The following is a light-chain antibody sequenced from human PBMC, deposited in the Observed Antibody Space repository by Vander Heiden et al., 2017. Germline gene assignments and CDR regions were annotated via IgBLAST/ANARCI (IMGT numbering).Light chain of an antibody. Sequence: DIQLTLSPSSLSASVGDRVSITVRASQGISNSLAWYQQKPGKVPKRLMYAASTLQSGVPSRFSGSGSGTDFTLTISSLQPEDVATYYCQKYNSAPWTFGQGTKVEIK. CDR2: AAS. CDR3: QKYNSAPWT. V-gene: IGKV1-27*01. J-gene: IGKJ1*01. CDR1: QGISNS.